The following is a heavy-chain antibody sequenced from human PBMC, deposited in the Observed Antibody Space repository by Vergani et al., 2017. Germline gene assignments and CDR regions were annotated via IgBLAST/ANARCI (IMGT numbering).Heavy chain of an antibody. Sequence: QVQLQESGPGLVKPSETLSLTCIVSGGSISPYYWSWIRQPAGKGLEWIGRIHTSESTNYNPSLKSRVTMSVDTSENQFTLKLSSVTAADTSVYYCAREYSSSVGFLAYWGQGTLVTVSS. V-gene: IGHV4-4*07. CDR2: IHTSEST. J-gene: IGHJ4*02. CDR1: GGSISPYY. D-gene: IGHD6-6*01. CDR3: AREYSSSVGFLAY.